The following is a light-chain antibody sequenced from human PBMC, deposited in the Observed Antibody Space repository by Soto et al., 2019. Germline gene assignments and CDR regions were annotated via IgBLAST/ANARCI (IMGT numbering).Light chain of an antibody. J-gene: IGLJ3*02. CDR2: EGS. Sequence: QSVLTQPASVSGSPGQSITISCTGTSSDVGSYNLVSWYQQHPGKAPKLMIYEGSKRPSGVSNRFSGSKSGNTASLTISGLQAEDEADYYRCSYAASSTWVFGGGTKLTVL. CDR3: CSYAASSTWV. V-gene: IGLV2-23*01. CDR1: SSDVGSYNL.